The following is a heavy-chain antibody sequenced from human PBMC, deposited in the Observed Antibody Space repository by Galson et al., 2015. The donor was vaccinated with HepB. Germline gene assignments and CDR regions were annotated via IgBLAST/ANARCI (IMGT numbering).Heavy chain of an antibody. CDR1: GFTFSSYA. D-gene: IGHD2-21*01. Sequence: SLRLSCAASGFTFSSYAMSWVRQAPGKGLEWISTISGSGGNTYYADSVKGRFTISRDIAKNTLYLQMNSLTAEDTALYYCVRGRGGEANNYWGQGTLVTVSS. V-gene: IGHV3-23*01. CDR2: ISGSGGNT. J-gene: IGHJ4*02. CDR3: VRGRGGEANNY.